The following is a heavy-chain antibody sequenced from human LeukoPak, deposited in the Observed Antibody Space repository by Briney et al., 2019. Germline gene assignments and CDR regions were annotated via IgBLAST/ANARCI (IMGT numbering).Heavy chain of an antibody. CDR3: ARDSGYALNWFDP. J-gene: IGHJ5*02. CDR1: DDSFSSHY. V-gene: IGHV4-59*11. D-gene: IGHD5-12*01. CDR2: ISYIGST. Sequence: SETLSLTCAVSDDSFSSHYWTWIRQPPGKGLEWIGYISYIGSTYYNPSLKSRVTISVDTSKNQFSLKLSSVTAADTAVYYCARDSGYALNWFDPWGQGTLVTVSS.